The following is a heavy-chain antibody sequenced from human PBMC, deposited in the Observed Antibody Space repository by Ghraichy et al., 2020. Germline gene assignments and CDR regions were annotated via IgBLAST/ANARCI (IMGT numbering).Heavy chain of an antibody. J-gene: IGHJ4*02. Sequence: ASVKVSCRASNYTFPNYIINWVRRAPGQGLEWMGWISTYNGNTNYAQKFQGRVTMTTDTSTSTAYMELWSLRSDDTAIYYCVRDWQQQLGPWCQGTLVTVSS. V-gene: IGHV1-18*04. CDR3: VRDWQQQLGP. CDR1: NYTFPNYI. D-gene: IGHD6-13*01. CDR2: ISTYNGNT.